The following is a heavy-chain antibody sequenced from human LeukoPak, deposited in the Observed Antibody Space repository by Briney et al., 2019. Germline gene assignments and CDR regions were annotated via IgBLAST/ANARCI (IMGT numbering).Heavy chain of an antibody. CDR1: GFTFSSYA. CDR3: ATAMTAMVTYYFDY. J-gene: IGHJ4*02. CDR2: ISYDGSNK. Sequence: GGSLRLSCAASGFTFSSYAMHWVRQAPGKGLEWVAVISYDGSNKYYADSVKGRFTISRDNSKNTLYLQMNSLRSEDTAVYYCATAMTAMVTYYFDYWGQGTLVTVSS. V-gene: IGHV3-30*04. D-gene: IGHD5-18*01.